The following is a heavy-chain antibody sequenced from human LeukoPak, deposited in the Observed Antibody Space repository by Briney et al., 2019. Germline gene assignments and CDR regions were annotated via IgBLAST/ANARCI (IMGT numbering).Heavy chain of an antibody. Sequence: GGSLRRSCAASGFTFSSYGMHWVRQAPGKGLEWVAAITYDGSNKYYANSVKGRFTITTDSSKNALYLQMNSLRAEDTAVYYCANGYGSSWPEFDYWGQGTLVTVSS. D-gene: IGHD6-13*01. CDR2: ITYDGSNK. V-gene: IGHV3-30*18. CDR3: ANGYGSSWPEFDY. J-gene: IGHJ4*02. CDR1: GFTFSSYG.